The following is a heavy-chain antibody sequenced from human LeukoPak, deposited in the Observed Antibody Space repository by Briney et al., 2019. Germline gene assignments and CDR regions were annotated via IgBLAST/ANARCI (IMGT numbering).Heavy chain of an antibody. CDR3: ATTGYSSRNY. CDR1: GFTFSSYA. Sequence: GGSLRLSCAASGFTFSSYAMSWVRQAPGKGLEWVSASGSGDTYYADSVKGRFTISRDNSKNTLYLQMNSLRAEDTAVYYCATTGYSSRNYWGQGTLVTVSS. CDR2: SGSGDT. J-gene: IGHJ4*02. V-gene: IGHV3-23*01. D-gene: IGHD6-13*01.